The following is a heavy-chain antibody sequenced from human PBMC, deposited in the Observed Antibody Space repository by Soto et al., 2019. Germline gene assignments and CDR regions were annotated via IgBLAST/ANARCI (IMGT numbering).Heavy chain of an antibody. V-gene: IGHV1-8*01. CDR3: ARGGSYYGSGSYYIIGDYYYYYMDV. Sequence: ASVKVSCKASGYTFTSYDINWVRQATGQGLEWMGWMNPNSGNTGYAQKFQGRVTMTRNTSISTAYMELSSLRSEDTAVYYYARGGSYYGSGSYYIIGDYYYYYMDVWGKGTTVTVSS. CDR1: GYTFTSYD. D-gene: IGHD3-10*01. J-gene: IGHJ6*03. CDR2: MNPNSGNT.